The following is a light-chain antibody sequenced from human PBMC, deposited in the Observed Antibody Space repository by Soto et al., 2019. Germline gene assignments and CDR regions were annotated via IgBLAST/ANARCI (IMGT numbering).Light chain of an antibody. Sequence: EIVLTQSPDTLSLSPGERATLSCRASQSVSSRRLAWYQQKPGQAPRFLIYGASTRATGIPERFSGSGSGTHFTLTITSLEPEDFAVYYCQEYDGAPPVTFGLGTRLEIK. CDR1: QSVSSRR. J-gene: IGKJ5*01. CDR3: QEYDGAPPVT. CDR2: GAS. V-gene: IGKV3-20*01.